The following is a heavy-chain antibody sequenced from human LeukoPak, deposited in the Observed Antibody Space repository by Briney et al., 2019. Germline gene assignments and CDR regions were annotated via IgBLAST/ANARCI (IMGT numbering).Heavy chain of an antibody. Sequence: SETLSLTCIVSGGSISSYYWSWIRQFPGKGLERIGYIHYSGSANYNPSLKSRVSISVDTSKKQFSLKLNSVTAADTAVYYCATVDSYGSRLDYWGQGTLVTVSS. J-gene: IGHJ4*02. CDR2: IHYSGSA. V-gene: IGHV4-59*01. CDR3: ATVDSYGSRLDY. CDR1: GGSISSYY. D-gene: IGHD5-18*01.